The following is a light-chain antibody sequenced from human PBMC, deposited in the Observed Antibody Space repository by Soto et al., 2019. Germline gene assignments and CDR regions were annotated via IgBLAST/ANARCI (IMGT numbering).Light chain of an antibody. CDR3: QQSYSTPIT. CDR1: QGISTF. CDR2: GAS. J-gene: IGKJ5*01. V-gene: IGKV1-39*01. Sequence: DIQLTQSPSFLSASVGDRVTITCRASQGISTFLAWYQQHPGTAPKRLIYGASNLQSGVPSRFSGSGSGTDFTLTISSLQPEDFATYYCQQSYSTPITFGQGTRLEIK.